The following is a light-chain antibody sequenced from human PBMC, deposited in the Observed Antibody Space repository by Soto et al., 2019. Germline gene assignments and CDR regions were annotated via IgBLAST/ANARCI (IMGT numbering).Light chain of an antibody. CDR2: EVS. V-gene: IGLV2-14*01. Sequence: QSVLTQPASVSGSPGQSITISCTGTSSDVGGYNYVSWYQQHPGKAPKLMIYEVSNRPSRVSNRFSGSKSGNTDSLTISGLQSEDEADYYCSSYTRSSTSYVFGTGTKLTVL. CDR1: SSDVGGYNY. CDR3: SSYTRSSTSYV. J-gene: IGLJ1*01.